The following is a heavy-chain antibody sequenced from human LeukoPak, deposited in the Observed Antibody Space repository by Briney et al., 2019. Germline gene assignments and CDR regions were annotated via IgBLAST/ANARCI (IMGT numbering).Heavy chain of an antibody. CDR1: GGSLSGYY. J-gene: IGHJ6*03. D-gene: IGHD3-10*01. CDR3: ARASGPTYYYYYYMDV. V-gene: IGHV4-34*01. Sequence: SETLSLTCAVYGGSLSGYYWSWIRQPPGKGLEWIGEINHSGSTNYNPSLKSRVTISVDTSKNQFSLKLSSVTAADTAVYYCARASGPTYYYYYYMDVWGKGTTVTVSS. CDR2: INHSGST.